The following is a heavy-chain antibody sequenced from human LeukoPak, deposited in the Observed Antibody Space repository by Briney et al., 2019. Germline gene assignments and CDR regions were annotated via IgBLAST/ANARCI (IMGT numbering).Heavy chain of an antibody. CDR2: IYYSGST. J-gene: IGHJ4*02. CDR3: ARDGRPGLLGYFDY. V-gene: IGHV4-39*07. D-gene: IGHD3-22*01. Sequence: PSETLSLTCTVSGGSISSSSYYWGWIRQPPGKGLEWIGSIYYSGSTYYNPSLKSRVTISVDTSKNQFSLKLSSVTAADTAVYYCARDGRPGLLGYFDYWGQGTLVTVSS. CDR1: GGSISSSSYY.